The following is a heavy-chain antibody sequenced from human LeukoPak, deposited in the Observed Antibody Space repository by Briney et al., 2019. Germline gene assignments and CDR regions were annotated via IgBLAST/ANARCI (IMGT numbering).Heavy chain of an antibody. J-gene: IGHJ4*02. V-gene: IGHV3-7*04. CDR2: IKQDGSEK. Sequence: GGSLRLSCAASGFTFSYYWMGWVRQAPGKGLEWVANIKQDGSEKYYVDSVRGRFTISRDNAKNSLYLQMNSMRAEDTAVYYCARDEHQYYHESSGLFDYWGQGTLVIVSS. CDR3: ARDEHQYYHESSGLFDY. CDR1: GFTFSYYW. D-gene: IGHD3-22*01.